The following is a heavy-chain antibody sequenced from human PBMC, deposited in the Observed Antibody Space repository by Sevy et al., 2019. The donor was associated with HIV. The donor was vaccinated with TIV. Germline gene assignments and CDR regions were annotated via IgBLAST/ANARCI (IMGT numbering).Heavy chain of an antibody. CDR3: AGEPWDSSSSDYYYYYGMDV. CDR1: GYTFTSYA. Sequence: ASVKVSCKASGYTFTSYAMHWVRQAPGQRLEWMGWINAGNGNTKYSQKFQGGVTVTRDTSASTAYMDLSSLRFEDMAGYYCAGEPWDSSSSDYYYYYGMDVWGQGTTVTVSS. V-gene: IGHV1-3*03. D-gene: IGHD6-6*01. J-gene: IGHJ6*02. CDR2: INAGNGNT.